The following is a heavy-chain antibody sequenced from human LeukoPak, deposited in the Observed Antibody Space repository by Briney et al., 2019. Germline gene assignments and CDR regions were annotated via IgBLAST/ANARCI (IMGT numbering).Heavy chain of an antibody. D-gene: IGHD4-23*01. J-gene: IGHJ4*02. CDR2: VSSSSRTI. V-gene: IGHV3-48*04. Sequence: GGSLRLYCTASGFTFNTYSMNWVRQAPGEGLEWVSYVSSSSRTIYYADSVKGRFTISRGNAKNSLYLQMNSLRAEDTAVYYCARDLGLYDYGGNIDFWGQGTLVTVSS. CDR3: ARDLGLYDYGGNIDF. CDR1: GFTFNTYS.